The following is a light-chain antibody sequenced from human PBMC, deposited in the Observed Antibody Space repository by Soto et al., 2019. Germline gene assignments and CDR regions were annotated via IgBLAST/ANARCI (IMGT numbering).Light chain of an antibody. J-gene: IGLJ1*01. CDR2: DVY. CDR3: CSYTDSSTLV. Sequence: QSALPQPASVSGSPGQSITISCTGNINDVGGYNYVSWYQQLPVKAPKLMIYDVYYQPSGVSDRVSGSKSGSTASLTIAGLQAEYEADYYCCSYTDSSTLVFGTGTKLTVL. CDR1: INDVGGYNY. V-gene: IGLV2-14*03.